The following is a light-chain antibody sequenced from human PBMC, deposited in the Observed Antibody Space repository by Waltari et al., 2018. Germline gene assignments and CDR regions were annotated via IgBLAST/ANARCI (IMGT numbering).Light chain of an antibody. V-gene: IGLV2-11*01. Sequence: QSALTQPRSVSGSPGQSVTISSTGTSSDVGPSRYVSWYQHHPGKAPKVMIFDVSRRPSGVPDRFSGSKSGNTASLTISGLQAEDEADYYCCSYAGDAVYMFGGGTKVTVL. CDR2: DVS. CDR1: SSDVGPSRY. J-gene: IGLJ3*02. CDR3: CSYAGDAVYM.